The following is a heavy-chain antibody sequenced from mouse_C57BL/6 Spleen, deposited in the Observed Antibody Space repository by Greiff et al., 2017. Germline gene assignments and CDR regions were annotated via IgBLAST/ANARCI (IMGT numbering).Heavy chain of an antibody. CDR2: ISYDGSN. V-gene: IGHV3-6*01. CDR1: GYSITSGYY. D-gene: IGHD1-1*01. CDR3: AREGITTVVATGYFDY. Sequence: EVHLVESGPGLVKPSQSLSLTCSVTGYSITSGYYWNWIRQFPGNKLEWMGYISYDGSNNYNPSLKNRISITRDTSKNQFFLKLNSVTTEDTATYYCAREGITTVVATGYFDYWGQGTTLTVSS. J-gene: IGHJ2*01.